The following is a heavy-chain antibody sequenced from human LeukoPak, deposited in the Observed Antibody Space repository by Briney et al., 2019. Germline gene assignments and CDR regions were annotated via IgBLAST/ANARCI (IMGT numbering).Heavy chain of an antibody. J-gene: IGHJ4*02. CDR2: IYYSGST. V-gene: IGHV4-39*07. D-gene: IGHD5-18*01. Sequence: SETLSLTCTVSGGSISSRSYYWGWIRQPPGKGLEWIGSIYYSGSTYYNPSLKSRVTISVDTSKKQFSLKLSSVTAADTAVYYCASSPMDTANFDYWGQGTLVTVSS. CDR1: GGSISSRSYY. CDR3: ASSPMDTANFDY.